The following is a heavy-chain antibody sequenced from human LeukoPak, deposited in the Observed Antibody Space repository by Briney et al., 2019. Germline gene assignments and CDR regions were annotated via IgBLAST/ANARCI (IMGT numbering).Heavy chain of an antibody. V-gene: IGHV3-9*01. CDR1: GFTFDDCA. J-gene: IGHJ6*02. CDR2: INWNSGSI. D-gene: IGHD6-13*01. CDR3: AKGIAAAEDYYGMDV. Sequence: PGGSLRLSCAASGFTFDDCAMHWVRQVPGKGLEWVSSINWNSGSIVYADSVRGRFTISRDNAKNSLYLQMNGLRGEDTAFYYCAKGIAAAEDYYGMDVWGQGTSVTVSS.